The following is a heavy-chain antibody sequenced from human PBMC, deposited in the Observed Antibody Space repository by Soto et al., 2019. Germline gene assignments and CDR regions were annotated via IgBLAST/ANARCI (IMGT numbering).Heavy chain of an antibody. V-gene: IGHV3-48*01. Sequence: GGSLRLSCAASGFTFSSYSMNWVRQAPGKGLEWVSYISSSRSTIYYADSVKGRFTISRDNAKNSLYLQMNSLRAENTAVYYCARDGLSSGYDERSYYYYYMDVWGKGTTVTVSS. CDR2: ISSSRSTI. CDR3: ARDGLSSGYDERSYYYYYMDV. D-gene: IGHD5-12*01. J-gene: IGHJ6*03. CDR1: GFTFSSYS.